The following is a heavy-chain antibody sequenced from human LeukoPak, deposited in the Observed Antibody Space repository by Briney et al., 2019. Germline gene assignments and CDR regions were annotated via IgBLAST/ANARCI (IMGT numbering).Heavy chain of an antibody. CDR1: GFTFSSYG. V-gene: IGHV3-30*02. CDR3: AKDRLRGYTYVDY. Sequence: GGSPRLSCAASGFTFSSYGIHWVRQAPGKGLEWVAFIRYDGSSKSYADAVKGRFTISRDNSKNTLYLQMNSLRAEDTAVYYCAKDRLRGYTYVDYWGQGTLVTVSS. D-gene: IGHD5-18*01. CDR2: IRYDGSSK. J-gene: IGHJ4*02.